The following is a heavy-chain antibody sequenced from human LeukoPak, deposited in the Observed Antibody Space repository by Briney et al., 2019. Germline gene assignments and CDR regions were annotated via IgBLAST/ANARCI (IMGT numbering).Heavy chain of an antibody. CDR1: GGTFSSYA. CDR2: IIPIFGTA. V-gene: IGHV1-69*13. J-gene: IGHJ5*02. D-gene: IGHD2-21*01. CDR3: ARDPDLAYCGGDCYFNWFDP. Sequence: SVKVSCKASGGTFSSYAISWVRQAPGQGLEWMGGIIPIFGTANYAQKFQGRVTITADESTSTAYMELSSLRSEDTAVYYCARDPDLAYCGGDCYFNWFDPWGQGTLVTVSS.